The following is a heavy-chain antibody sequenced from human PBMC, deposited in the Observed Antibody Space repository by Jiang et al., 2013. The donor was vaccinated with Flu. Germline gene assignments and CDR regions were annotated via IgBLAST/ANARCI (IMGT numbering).Heavy chain of an antibody. CDR3: ARDRDIVSRGGFDF. CDR2: VPSVGSY. Sequence: ISDSSDYWGWIRQPPERGRGVDWQYVPSVGSYVTIAVPPRVDSPLSVDTSKKQFFLRLSYVVAADTAIYYCARDRDIVSRGGFDFWGQGTLVTVSS. CDR1: ISDSSDY. D-gene: IGHD5/OR15-5a*01. J-gene: IGHJ4*02. V-gene: IGHV4-39*07.